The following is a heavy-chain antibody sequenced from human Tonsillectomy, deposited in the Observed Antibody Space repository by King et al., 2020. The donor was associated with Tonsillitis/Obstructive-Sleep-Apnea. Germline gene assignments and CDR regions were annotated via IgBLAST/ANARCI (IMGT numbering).Heavy chain of an antibody. CDR1: GYSFTSYW. V-gene: IGHV5-10-1*03. J-gene: IGHJ5*02. CDR2: IDPSDSYT. D-gene: IGHD3-10*01. CDR3: ARGGSGSYLREGWFDP. Sequence: QLVQSGAEVKKPGASLRISCKGSGYSFTSYWISWVRQMPGKGLEWMGRIDPSDSYTNYSPSFQGHVTISADKSISTAYLQWSSLKASDTAMYYCARGGSGSYLREGWFDPWGQGTLVTVSS.